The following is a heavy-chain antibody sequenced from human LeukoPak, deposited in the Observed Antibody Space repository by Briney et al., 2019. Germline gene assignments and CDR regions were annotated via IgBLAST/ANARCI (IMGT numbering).Heavy chain of an antibody. V-gene: IGHV1-2*02. D-gene: IGHD6-13*01. CDR1: GYTFTGYY. J-gene: IGHJ6*02. Sequence: ASVKVSCKASGYTFTGYYMHWVRQAPGQGLEWMGWINPNSGGTNYAQKFQGRVTMTRDTSISTAYMELSRLRSDDTAVYYCASSRHNIPGYSSSWYVGGYGMDVWGQGTTVTVSS. CDR2: INPNSGGT. CDR3: ASSRHNIPGYSSSWYVGGYGMDV.